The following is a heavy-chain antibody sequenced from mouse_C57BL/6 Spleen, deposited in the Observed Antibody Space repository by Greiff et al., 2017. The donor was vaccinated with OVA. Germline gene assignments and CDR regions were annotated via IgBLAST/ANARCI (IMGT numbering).Heavy chain of an antibody. CDR1: GYAFSSSW. CDR2: IYPGVGDT. Sequence: VQLQQSGPELVKPGASVKISCKASGYAFSSSWMNWVKQRPGKGLEWIGRIYPGVGDTNYNGKFKGKATLTADKSSSTAYMQLSSLTSEDSAVYFCARLDGYYLDYWGQGTTLTVSS. V-gene: IGHV1-82*01. CDR3: ARLDGYYLDY. D-gene: IGHD2-3*01. J-gene: IGHJ2*01.